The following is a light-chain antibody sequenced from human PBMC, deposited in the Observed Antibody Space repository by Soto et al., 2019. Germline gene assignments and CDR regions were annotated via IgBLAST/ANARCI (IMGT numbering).Light chain of an antibody. J-gene: IGKJ3*01. CDR2: DAS. CDR3: QQRFNWPPFT. V-gene: IGKV3-11*01. Sequence: EIVLTQSPATLSLSPGERATLSCRASQSISVYLAWYQQKPGQAPRLLIYDASNRATGIPARFSGSGSGTDFTLTISSLEPEDFAVYFCQQRFNWPPFTFGPGTKVDIK. CDR1: QSISVY.